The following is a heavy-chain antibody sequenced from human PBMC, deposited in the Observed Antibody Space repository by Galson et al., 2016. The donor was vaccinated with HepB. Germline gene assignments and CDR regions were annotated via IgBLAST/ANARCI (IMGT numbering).Heavy chain of an antibody. D-gene: IGHD5-24*01. Sequence: SLRLSCAASRFTFSSYGMHWVRQAPGKGLEYVSSISPNGDSTYYVDSVKGRFTISRDNSKNTVYLQMSSLRVDDTAVYYCVKPNSKSGGRDGYNYGFDTWGQGTLVTVSS. J-gene: IGHJ4*02. CDR1: RFTFSSYG. CDR3: VKPNSKSGGRDGYNYGFDT. V-gene: IGHV3-64D*06. CDR2: ISPNGDST.